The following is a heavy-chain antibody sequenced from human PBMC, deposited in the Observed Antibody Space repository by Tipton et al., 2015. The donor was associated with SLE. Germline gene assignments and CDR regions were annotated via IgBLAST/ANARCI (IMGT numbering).Heavy chain of an antibody. Sequence: TLSLTCTVSGGSISSSSYYWGWIRQPPGKGLEWIGSIYHSGSTYYNPSLQSRVTISVDTSKNQFSLKLSSVTAADTAVYYCARGEGGGYSGYGLGYWGQGTLVTVSS. CDR2: IYHSGST. D-gene: IGHD5-12*01. J-gene: IGHJ4*02. V-gene: IGHV4-39*07. CDR1: GGSISSSSYY. CDR3: ARGEGGGYSGYGLGY.